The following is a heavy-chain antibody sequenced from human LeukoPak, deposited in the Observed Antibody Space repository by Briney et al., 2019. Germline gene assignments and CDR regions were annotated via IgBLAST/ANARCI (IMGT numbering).Heavy chain of an antibody. J-gene: IGHJ4*02. CDR1: GFTFTSSA. CDR3: AAALSQTDSGYDALDY. CDR2: IVVGSGNT. V-gene: IGHV1-58*02. Sequence: ASVKVSCKASGFTFTSSAMQWVRQARGQRLEWIGWIVVGSGNTNYAQKFQERVTITRDMSTSTAYMELSSLRSEDTAVYYCAAALSQTDSGYDALDYWGQGTLVTVSS. D-gene: IGHD5-12*01.